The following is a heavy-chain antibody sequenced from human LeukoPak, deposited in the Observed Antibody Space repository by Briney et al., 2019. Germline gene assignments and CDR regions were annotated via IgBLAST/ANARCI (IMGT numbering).Heavy chain of an antibody. CDR1: GGSISSGSYY. J-gene: IGHJ6*02. V-gene: IGHV4-61*02. D-gene: IGHD5-18*01. Sequence: PSETLSLTCTVSGGSISSGSYYWSWIRQPAGKGLEWIGRIYTSGSTNYNPSLKSRVTISVDTSKNQFSLKLSSVTAADTAVYYCARVWDTAMAPPFYGMDVWGQGTTVTVSS. CDR2: IYTSGST. CDR3: ARVWDTAMAPPFYGMDV.